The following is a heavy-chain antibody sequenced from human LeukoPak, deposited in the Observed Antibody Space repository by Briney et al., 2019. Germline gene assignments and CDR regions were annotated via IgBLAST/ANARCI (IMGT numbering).Heavy chain of an antibody. V-gene: IGHV3-30*18. D-gene: IGHD1-26*01. CDR1: AFTFSNYA. Sequence: GRSLRLSCAASAFTFSNYAMHWVRQAPGKGLEWVALISYDGSHKYFADSVKGRFTISRDNSKNTLFLQMHSLRAEDTAVYYCAKGNVAATGRYFDYWGQGTLVTVSS. CDR2: ISYDGSHK. CDR3: AKGNVAATGRYFDY. J-gene: IGHJ4*02.